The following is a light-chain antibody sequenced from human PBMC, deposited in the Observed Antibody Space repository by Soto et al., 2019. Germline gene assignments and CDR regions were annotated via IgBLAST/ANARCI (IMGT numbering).Light chain of an antibody. J-gene: IGKJ1*01. V-gene: IGKV1-6*02. CDR1: QTIGTY. Sequence: IEVTQSPPYLPASVGDRVTIPCRASQTIGTYLNWYRHKSGAAPELLIYDASTLQSGVPSRFRGGASGTDFTLTISSLQPEDFATYYCLQDYTYPWTFGQGTKVDI. CDR2: DAS. CDR3: LQDYTYPWT.